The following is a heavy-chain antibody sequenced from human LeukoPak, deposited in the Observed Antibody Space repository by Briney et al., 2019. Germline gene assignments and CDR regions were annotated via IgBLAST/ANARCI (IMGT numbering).Heavy chain of an antibody. V-gene: IGHV1-2*02. D-gene: IGHD3-3*01. CDR2: INPNSGST. CDR3: ARDLRSGYYTLYYFDY. J-gene: IGHJ4*02. Sequence: ASVKVSCKASGYTFTGYYIHWVRQAPGQGLEWMGWINPNSGSTNYAQKFQGRVTMTRDMSISTAYMELSRLRSDDTAVYYCARDLRSGYYTLYYFDYWGQGTLVTVSS. CDR1: GYTFTGYY.